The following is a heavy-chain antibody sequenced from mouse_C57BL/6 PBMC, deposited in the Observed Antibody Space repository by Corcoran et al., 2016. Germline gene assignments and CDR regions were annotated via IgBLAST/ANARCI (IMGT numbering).Heavy chain of an antibody. CDR3: ALTTYAMDY. CDR2: INPNNGGT. D-gene: IGHD2-1*01. Sequence: EVQLQQSGPELVKPGASVKISCKASGYTFTDYYMNWVKQSHGKSLEWIGDINPNNGGTSYNQKFKGKATLTVDKSSSTAYMELRSLTSEDSAVYYCALTTYAMDYWGQGTSVTVSS. CDR1: GYTFTDYY. V-gene: IGHV1-26*01. J-gene: IGHJ4*01.